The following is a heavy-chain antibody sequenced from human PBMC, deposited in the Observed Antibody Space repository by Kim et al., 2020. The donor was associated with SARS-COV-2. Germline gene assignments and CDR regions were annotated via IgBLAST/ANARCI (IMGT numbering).Heavy chain of an antibody. J-gene: IGHJ5*02. Sequence: GGSLRLSCAASGFTFSSYSMNWVRQAPGKGLEWVSSISSSSSYIYYADSVKGRFTISRDNAKNSLYLQMNSLRAEDTAVYYCARDSAPITMVRGVIIDPGSSFPWFDPWGQGTLVTVSS. CDR3: ARDSAPITMVRGVIIDPGSSFPWFDP. CDR1: GFTFSSYS. V-gene: IGHV3-21*01. CDR2: ISSSSSYI. D-gene: IGHD3-10*01.